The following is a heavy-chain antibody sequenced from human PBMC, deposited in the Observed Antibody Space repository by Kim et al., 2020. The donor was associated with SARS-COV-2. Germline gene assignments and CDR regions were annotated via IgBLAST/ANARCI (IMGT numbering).Heavy chain of an antibody. V-gene: IGHV4-34*01. J-gene: IGHJ4*01. Sequence: SETLSLTCAVYGGSFSGYYWSWIRQPPGKGLEWIGEINHSGSTNYNPSLKSRVTISVDTSKNQFSLKLSSVTAADTAVYYCASRNYYYGSGRGYYFDYWG. CDR1: GGSFSGYY. D-gene: IGHD3-10*01. CDR2: INHSGST. CDR3: ASRNYYYGSGRGYYFDY.